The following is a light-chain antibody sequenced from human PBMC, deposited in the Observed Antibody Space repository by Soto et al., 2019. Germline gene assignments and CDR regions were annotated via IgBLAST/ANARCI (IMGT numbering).Light chain of an antibody. CDR3: QQDSKWPPLT. CDR1: QSVSSSY. CDR2: GAS. Sequence: EIVLTQSPGTLSLSPGERATLSCRASQSVSSSYLAWYQQKPGQAPRLLIYGASSRATGIPDRFSGSGSGTDFTLTISRLEPEDFAVYYCQQDSKWPPLTFGGGTTVEIK. J-gene: IGKJ4*01. V-gene: IGKV3-20*01.